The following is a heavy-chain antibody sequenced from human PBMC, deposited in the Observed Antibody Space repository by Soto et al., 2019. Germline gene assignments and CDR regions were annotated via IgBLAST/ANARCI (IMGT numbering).Heavy chain of an antibody. Sequence: ASVKVSCKASGYTFTSYGMSWVRQAPGQGLEWMGWISAYSGNTNYAQKLQGRVTMTTDTSTSTAYMELRSLRSDDTAVYYCASEAPVDPPGAFDIWGQGTMVTVSS. V-gene: IGHV1-18*04. CDR3: ASEAPVDPPGAFDI. J-gene: IGHJ3*02. CDR1: GYTFTSYG. D-gene: IGHD2-15*01. CDR2: ISAYSGNT.